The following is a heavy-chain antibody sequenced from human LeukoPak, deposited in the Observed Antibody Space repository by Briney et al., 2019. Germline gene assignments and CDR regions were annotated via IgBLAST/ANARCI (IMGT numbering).Heavy chain of an antibody. CDR2: IYYNGDT. V-gene: IGHV4-59*01. D-gene: IGHD5-24*01. CDR1: GGSIGGFY. CDR3: ARPNDYNFFYFNY. J-gene: IGHJ4*02. Sequence: SETLSLTCSVSGGSIGGFYWSWIRQAPGEGLEWIGSIYYNGDTSYNPSLKSRLTISMDTSKNRFSLNLTSVTAADTAVYYRARPNDYNFFYFNYWGQGTLVTASS.